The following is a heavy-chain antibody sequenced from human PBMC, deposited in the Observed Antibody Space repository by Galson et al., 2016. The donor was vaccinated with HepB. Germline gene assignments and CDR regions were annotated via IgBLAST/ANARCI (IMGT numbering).Heavy chain of an antibody. J-gene: IGHJ6*02. CDR2: ISADGSVE. Sequence: SLRLSCAASGFTFNHYGMHWVRQAPGKGLGWVAVISADGSVEYYADSVRGRFTSSRDNSKNMLSLQMNSLRAEDTAVYYCAKEPAPVGSYGVYYYYGMDVWGQGTLVTVSS. CDR3: AKEPAPVGSYGVYYYYGMDV. CDR1: GFTFNHYG. V-gene: IGHV3-30*18. D-gene: IGHD1-26*01.